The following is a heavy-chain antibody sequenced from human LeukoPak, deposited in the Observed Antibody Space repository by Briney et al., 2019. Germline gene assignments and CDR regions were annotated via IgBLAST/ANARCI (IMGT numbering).Heavy chain of an antibody. CDR3: ARLLKYYYDSSGSGEDWYFDL. V-gene: IGHV3-48*02. CDR2: ISRSGDTI. J-gene: IGHJ2*01. CDR1: GFTFSYHS. Sequence: GGSLRLSCAAYGFTFSYHSMNWVRQAQGQGLEWISYISRSGDTIYYADSVKGRFTISRDNADSSLYLQMNSLRDEDTAVYYCARLLKYYYDSSGSGEDWYFDLWGRGTLVTVSS. D-gene: IGHD3-22*01.